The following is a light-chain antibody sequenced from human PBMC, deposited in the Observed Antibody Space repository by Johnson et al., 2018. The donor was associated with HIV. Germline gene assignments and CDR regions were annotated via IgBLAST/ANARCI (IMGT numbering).Light chain of an antibody. CDR1: SSNIGNNY. J-gene: IGLJ1*01. CDR2: ENT. CDR3: GTWDTSLSAGGL. V-gene: IGLV1-51*02. Sequence: QSVLTQPPSVSAAPGQKVTISCSGSSSNIGNNYVSWYRQLPGTAPKLLIYENTKRPSGIPDRFSGSKSGTSATLAITGLHTGDEADYYCGTWDTSLSAGGLFGSGTRVTVL.